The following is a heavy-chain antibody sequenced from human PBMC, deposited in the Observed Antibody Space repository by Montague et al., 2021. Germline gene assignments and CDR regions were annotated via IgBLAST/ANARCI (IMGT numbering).Heavy chain of an antibody. CDR3: ARSLTSGLLAEYFQH. V-gene: IGHV3-30*04. D-gene: IGHD6-19*01. Sequence: SLRLSCAASGFTFSSYAMHWVRQAPGKGLEWVAVISYDGSNKYYADSVKGRFTISRDNSKNTLYLQMNSLRPEDTAVYYCARSLTSGLLAEYFQHWGQGTLVTVSS. CDR2: ISYDGSNK. CDR1: GFTFSSYA. J-gene: IGHJ1*01.